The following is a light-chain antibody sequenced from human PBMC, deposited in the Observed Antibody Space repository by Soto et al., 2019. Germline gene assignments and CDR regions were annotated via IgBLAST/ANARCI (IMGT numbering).Light chain of an antibody. CDR1: HSISNW. CDR3: QQSHAYTPLT. V-gene: IGKV1-5*03. J-gene: IGKJ4*01. Sequence: DIQMTQSPSTLSAFVGDRVTITCRASHSISNWVAWYQQKPGKAPHLVIYDASTLLTGVPSRFSGSGSGTEFNLTISSLQPDDSATYFCQQSHAYTPLTFGGGTQVQI. CDR2: DAS.